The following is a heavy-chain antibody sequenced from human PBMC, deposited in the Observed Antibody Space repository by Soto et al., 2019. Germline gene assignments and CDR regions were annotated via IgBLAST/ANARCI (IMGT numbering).Heavy chain of an antibody. D-gene: IGHD3-10*01. CDR1: GFTVSSNY. V-gene: IGHV3-66*01. J-gene: IGHJ4*02. CDR3: AKERPMVPYY. CDR2: IYSGGST. Sequence: GGSLRLSCAASGFTVSSNYMSWVRQAPGKGLEWVSVIYSGGSTYYADSVKGRFIISRDDSKNTLFLQMNSLRAEDTAVYYCAKERPMVPYYWGQGTLVTVSS.